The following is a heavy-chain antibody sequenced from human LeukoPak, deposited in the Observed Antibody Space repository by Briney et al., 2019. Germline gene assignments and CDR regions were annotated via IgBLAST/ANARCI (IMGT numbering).Heavy chain of an antibody. CDR3: ALSLAAAGIGALY. CDR2: ISAYNGNT. V-gene: IGHV1-18*01. CDR1: GYTFTSYG. J-gene: IGHJ4*02. Sequence: ASVKVSCKASGYTFTSYGISWVRQAPGQGLEWMGWISAYNGNTNYAQKLQGRVTMTRNTSISTAYMELSSLRSEDTAVYYCALSLAAAGIGALYWGQGTLVTVSS. D-gene: IGHD6-13*01.